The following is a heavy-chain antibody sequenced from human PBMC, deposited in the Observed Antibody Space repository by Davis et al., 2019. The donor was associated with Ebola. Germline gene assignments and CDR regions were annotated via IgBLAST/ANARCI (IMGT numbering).Heavy chain of an antibody. D-gene: IGHD3-10*01. CDR2: IIPILGIA. Sequence: SVKVSCKASGGTFSSYAISWVRQAPGQGLEWLGRIIPILGIANYAQKFQGRVTITADKSTSTAYMELSSLKTEDTAVYYCGRIGGVGYYYAMDAWGQGTTVTVSS. V-gene: IGHV1-69*04. CDR1: GGTFSSYA. J-gene: IGHJ6*02. CDR3: GRIGGVGYYYAMDA.